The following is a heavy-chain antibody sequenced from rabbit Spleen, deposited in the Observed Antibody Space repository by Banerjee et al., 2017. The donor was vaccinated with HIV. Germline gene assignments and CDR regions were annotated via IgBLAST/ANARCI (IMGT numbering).Heavy chain of an antibody. D-gene: IGHD8-1*01. CDR2: IYGGSGSSA. CDR1: GFSFTRSNW. V-gene: IGHV1S40*01. CDR3: ARDSGSSFSSYGMDL. J-gene: IGHJ6*01. Sequence: QSLEESGGDLVKPGASLTLTCTASGFSFTRSNWICWVRQAPGKGLEWIACIYGGSGSSAYYAPWATGRFHISKPSSTTVTLQMTSLTAADTATYFCARDSGSSFSSYGMDLWGQGTLVTVS.